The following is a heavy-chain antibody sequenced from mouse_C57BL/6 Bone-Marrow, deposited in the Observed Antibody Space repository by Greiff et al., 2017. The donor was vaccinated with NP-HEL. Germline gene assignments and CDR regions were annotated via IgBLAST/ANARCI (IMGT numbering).Heavy chain of an antibody. CDR1: GFTFSDYY. D-gene: IGHD2-4*01. Sequence: EVKLVESEGGLVQPGSSMKLSCTASGFTFSDYYMAWVRQVPEKGLEWVANINYDGSSTYYLDSLKSRFFISRDNAKNILYLQMSSLKSEDTATYYCARGGGLRRRTYAMDYWGQGTSVTVSS. CDR2: INYDGSST. V-gene: IGHV5-16*01. J-gene: IGHJ4*01. CDR3: ARGGGLRRRTYAMDY.